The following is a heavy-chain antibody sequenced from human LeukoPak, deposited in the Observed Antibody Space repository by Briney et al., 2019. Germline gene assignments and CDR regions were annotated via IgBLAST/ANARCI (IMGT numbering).Heavy chain of an antibody. CDR1: GVSISSYY. CDR3: ARDDYTHSWYEAY. J-gene: IGHJ4*02. D-gene: IGHD6-13*01. CDR2: IYTRGST. Sequence: SETLSLTCTVSGVSISSYYWSWIRQSAGKGLEWIGRIYTRGSTNYNPSLKSRVTMSLDTSKNQLSLTLNSVTAADTAVYYCARDDYTHSWYEAYWGQGTLVTVSS. V-gene: IGHV4-4*07.